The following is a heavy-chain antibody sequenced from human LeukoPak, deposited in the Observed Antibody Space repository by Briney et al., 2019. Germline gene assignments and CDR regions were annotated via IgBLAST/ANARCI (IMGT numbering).Heavy chain of an antibody. CDR2: IYYSGST. J-gene: IGHJ5*02. D-gene: IGHD3-3*01. Sequence: SETLSLTCAVYGGSFSGYYWSWIRQPPGKGLEWIGYIYYSGSTNYNPSLKSRVTISVDTSKNQFSLKLSSVTAADTAVYYCARGDYDFLFDPWGQGTLVTVSS. CDR1: GGSFSGYY. V-gene: IGHV4-59*01. CDR3: ARGDYDFLFDP.